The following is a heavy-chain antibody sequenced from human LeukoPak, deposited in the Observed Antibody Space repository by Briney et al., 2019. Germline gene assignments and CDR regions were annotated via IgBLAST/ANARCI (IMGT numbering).Heavy chain of an antibody. J-gene: IGHJ5*02. Sequence: PSETLSLTCAVYGGSFSGYYWSWIRQPPGKGLEWXGEINHSGSTNYNPSLKSRVTISVDTSKNQFSLKLSSVTAADTAVYYCARGSPSHYGSGSYYTWWFDPWGQGTLVTVSS. V-gene: IGHV4-34*01. CDR3: ARGSPSHYGSGSYYTWWFDP. CDR1: GGSFSGYY. CDR2: INHSGST. D-gene: IGHD3-10*01.